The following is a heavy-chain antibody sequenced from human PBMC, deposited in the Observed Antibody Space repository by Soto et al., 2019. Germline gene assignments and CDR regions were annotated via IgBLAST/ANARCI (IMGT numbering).Heavy chain of an antibody. CDR1: GGTFSSYT. V-gene: IGHV1-69*02. D-gene: IGHD3-16*01. CDR3: SSGKPLGELFYYMGV. Sequence: QVQLVQSGAEVKKPGSSVKVSCKASGGTFSSYTISWVRQAPAQGLEWRGRIIPILGIANYAQKVQGRVTSTADKSTSTGYRELSSLGSEEAAVYYCSSGKPLGELFYYMGVWGKGTTVTVSS. J-gene: IGHJ6*03. CDR2: IIPILGIA.